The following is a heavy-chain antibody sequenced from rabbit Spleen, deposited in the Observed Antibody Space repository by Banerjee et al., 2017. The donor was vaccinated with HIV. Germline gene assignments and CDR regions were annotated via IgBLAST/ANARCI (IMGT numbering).Heavy chain of an antibody. CDR3: ARGGSDYYLTHLYL. V-gene: IGHV1S47*01. Sequence: QEQLVESGGGLVQPEGSLTLTCTASGFDFSFDAMCWVRQAPGKGPEWIACIYTGDGSTYYASWAKGRFTISKTSSTTVTLEMTSLTVADTATYFCARGGSDYYLTHLYLWGPGTLGTVS. D-gene: IGHD1-1*01. J-gene: IGHJ6*01. CDR2: IYTGDGST. CDR1: GFDFSFDA.